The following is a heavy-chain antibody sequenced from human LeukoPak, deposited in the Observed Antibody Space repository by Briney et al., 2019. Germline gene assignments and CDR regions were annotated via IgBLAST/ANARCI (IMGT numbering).Heavy chain of an antibody. CDR2: VYHGGSS. D-gene: IGHD3-22*01. J-gene: IGHJ4*02. V-gene: IGHV4-38-2*02. CDR1: GYSISSGFY. Sequence: SETLSLTCTVSGYSISSGFYWGWIRQPPGKGLEWIGNVYHGGSSYYNPSLKSRVTISVDTSKNQFSLNLYSVTAADTAVYYCARGMYYYDSSGYYKYYFDYWGQGTLVTVSS. CDR3: ARGMYYYDSSGYYKYYFDY.